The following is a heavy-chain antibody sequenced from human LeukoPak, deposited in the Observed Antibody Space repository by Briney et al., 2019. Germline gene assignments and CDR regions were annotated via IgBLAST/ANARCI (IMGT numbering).Heavy chain of an antibody. J-gene: IGHJ4*02. CDR1: GFTFSSYS. D-gene: IGHD2-15*01. V-gene: IGHV3-48*01. CDR3: ARDLGYCSGGSCYPFDY. Sequence: PGGSLRLSCAASGFTFSSYSMNWARQAPGKGLEWVSYISSSSSTIYYADSVKGRFTISRDNAKNSLYLQMNSLRAEDTAVYYCARDLGYCSGGSCYPFDYWGQGTLVTVSS. CDR2: ISSSSSTI.